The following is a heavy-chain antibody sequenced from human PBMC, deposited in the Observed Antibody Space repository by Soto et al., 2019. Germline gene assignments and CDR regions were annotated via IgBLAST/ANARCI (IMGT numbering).Heavy chain of an antibody. CDR2: INHSGST. CDR1: GGSFSGYY. V-gene: IGHV4-34*01. J-gene: IGHJ4*02. Sequence: SETLSVTCAVYGGSFSGYYWSWIRQPPGKGLEWIGEINHSGSTNYNPSLKSRVTISLDKSKSQFSLKLNSVTAADSAVYFCARLEGLATISYYFDFWGPGALVTVSS. D-gene: IGHD3-9*01. CDR3: ARLEGLATISYYFDF.